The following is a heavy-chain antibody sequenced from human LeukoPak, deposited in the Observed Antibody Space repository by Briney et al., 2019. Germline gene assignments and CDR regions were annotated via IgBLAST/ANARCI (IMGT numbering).Heavy chain of an antibody. CDR3: ARGYCSGGSCYSYYYYNYMDV. D-gene: IGHD2-15*01. CDR1: GGSISSSSYY. Sequence: PSETLSLTCTVSGGSISSSSYYWGWIRQPPGKGLEWIGSIYYSGSTNYNPSLKSRVTISADTSKNQFSLKLSSVTAADTAVYYCARGYCSGGSCYSYYYYNYMDVWGKGTTVTVSS. V-gene: IGHV4-39*07. J-gene: IGHJ6*03. CDR2: IYYSGST.